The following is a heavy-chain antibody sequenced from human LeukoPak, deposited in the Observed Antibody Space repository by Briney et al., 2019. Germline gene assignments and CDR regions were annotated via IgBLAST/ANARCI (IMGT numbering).Heavy chain of an antibody. CDR3: ARGFGSGSYYSHLVY. CDR1: GFTFDDFG. J-gene: IGHJ4*02. Sequence: GGSLRLSCAASGFTFDDFGMSWVRQGQGKGLEWVSGINWNGGSTGYADSVKGRFTISRDNAKNSLYLQMNSLRAEDTALYYCARGFGSGSYYSHLVYWGQGTLVTVSS. V-gene: IGHV3-20*04. CDR2: INWNGGST. D-gene: IGHD3-10*01.